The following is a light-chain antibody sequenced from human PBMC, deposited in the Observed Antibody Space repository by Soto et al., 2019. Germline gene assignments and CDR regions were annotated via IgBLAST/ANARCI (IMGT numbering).Light chain of an antibody. Sequence: QSVLTQPPSASGSPGQSVTISCTGTSIDVGAYEYVCWYQQHPGKAPKLMIYEVNKRPSGVPDRFSGSKSGNTASLTGSGLQAGDEADYYCSSFAANDNVVFGGGTKRTV. CDR3: SSFAANDNVV. CDR2: EVN. J-gene: IGLJ3*02. V-gene: IGLV2-8*01. CDR1: SIDVGAYEY.